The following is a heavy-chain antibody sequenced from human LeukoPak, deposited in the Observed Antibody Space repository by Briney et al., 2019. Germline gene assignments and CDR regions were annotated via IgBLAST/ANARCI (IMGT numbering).Heavy chain of an antibody. Sequence: SETLSLTRTVSGGSISSYYWSWIRQPPGKGLEWIGYIYYSGSTNYNPSLKSRVTISVDTSKNQFSLKLSSVTAADTAVYYYARGFPGFWSDKGFDPWGQGTLVTVSS. CDR3: ARGFPGFWSDKGFDP. CDR1: GGSISSYY. J-gene: IGHJ5*02. V-gene: IGHV4-59*01. CDR2: IYYSGST. D-gene: IGHD3-3*01.